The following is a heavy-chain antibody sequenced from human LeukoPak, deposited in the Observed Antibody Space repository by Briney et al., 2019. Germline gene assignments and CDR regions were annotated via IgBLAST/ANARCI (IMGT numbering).Heavy chain of an antibody. CDR3: VRDLGGRSGH. V-gene: IGHV3-48*04. J-gene: IGHJ4*02. CDR1: GFTFSSYS. Sequence: RGSLRLSCAASGFTFSSYSMNWVRQAPGKGLEWVSYISSSSSTIYYADSVKGRSTIFRDNAKNTLYLRMNSLRAEDTAVYYCVRDLGGRSGHWGQGTLVTVSS. CDR2: ISSSSSTI. D-gene: IGHD1-26*01.